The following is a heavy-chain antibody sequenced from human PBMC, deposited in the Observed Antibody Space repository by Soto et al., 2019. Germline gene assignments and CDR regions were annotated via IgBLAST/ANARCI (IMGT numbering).Heavy chain of an antibody. V-gene: IGHV3-21*01. Sequence: RFRSRACAASGFTFSSYSMNWVRQAPGMGLEWVSSISSSSSYIYYADSVKGRFTISRDNAKNSLYLQMNSLRAEDTAVYYCARAGHTGWSGYHDAFDIWGQGTMFSVSS. J-gene: IGHJ3*02. CDR3: ARAGHTGWSGYHDAFDI. CDR2: ISSSSSYI. D-gene: IGHD3-3*01. CDR1: GFTFSSYS.